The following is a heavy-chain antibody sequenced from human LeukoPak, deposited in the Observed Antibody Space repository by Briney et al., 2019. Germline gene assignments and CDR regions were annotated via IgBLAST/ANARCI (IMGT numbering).Heavy chain of an antibody. V-gene: IGHV3-30*18. Sequence: GGSLRLSCAASGFTFSSYGMHWVRQTPGKGLEWVAVISYDGSNKYYADSVKGRFTISRDNSKNTLYLQMNSLRAEDTAVYYCAKDQVPAAMGGFDPWGQGTLVTVSS. D-gene: IGHD2-2*01. CDR1: GFTFSSYG. J-gene: IGHJ5*02. CDR2: ISYDGSNK. CDR3: AKDQVPAAMGGFDP.